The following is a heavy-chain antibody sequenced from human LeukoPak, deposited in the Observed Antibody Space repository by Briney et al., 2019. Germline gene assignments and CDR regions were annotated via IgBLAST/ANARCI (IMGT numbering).Heavy chain of an antibody. V-gene: IGHV3-74*01. D-gene: IGHD3-10*01. CDR2: INTDGSST. CDR3: ARVDMVVRGPSDY. Sequence: GGSLRLSCAASGFTFSSYWMHWVRQAPGKGLVWVSRINTDGSSTSYADSVKGRFTISRDNAKNTLYLQMNSLRAEDTAVYYCARVDMVVRGPSDYWGQGTLVTVSS. J-gene: IGHJ4*02. CDR1: GFTFSSYW.